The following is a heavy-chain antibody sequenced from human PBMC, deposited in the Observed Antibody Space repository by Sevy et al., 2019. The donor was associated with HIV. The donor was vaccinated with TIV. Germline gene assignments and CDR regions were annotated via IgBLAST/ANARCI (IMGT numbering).Heavy chain of an antibody. J-gene: IGHJ4*02. V-gene: IGHV4-59*01. D-gene: IGHD3-10*01. CDR1: GASISSYF. CDR2: IYYSGST. CDR3: ASYYYGSGSFDY. Sequence: SETLSLTCSVSGASISSYFWSWIRQPPGKGLEGIGYIYYSGSTNYNPSLKSRVTISGDTSKNQFSLKLSSLTAADTAVYYCASYYYGSGSFDYWGQGTLVTVSS.